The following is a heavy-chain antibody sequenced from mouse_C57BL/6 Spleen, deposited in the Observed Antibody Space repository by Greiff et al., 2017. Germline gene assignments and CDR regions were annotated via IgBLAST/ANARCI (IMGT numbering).Heavy chain of an antibody. J-gene: IGHJ4*01. CDR1: GFTFSSYG. CDR3: ARRHYYGSSSYAMDY. Sequence: DVKLVESGGDLVKPGGSLKLSCAASGFTFSSYGMSWVRQTPDKRLEWVATISSGGSYTYYPDSVKGRFTISRDNAKNTLYLQMSSLKSEDTAMYYCARRHYYGSSSYAMDYWGQGTSVTVSS. CDR2: ISSGGSYT. D-gene: IGHD1-1*01. V-gene: IGHV5-6*02.